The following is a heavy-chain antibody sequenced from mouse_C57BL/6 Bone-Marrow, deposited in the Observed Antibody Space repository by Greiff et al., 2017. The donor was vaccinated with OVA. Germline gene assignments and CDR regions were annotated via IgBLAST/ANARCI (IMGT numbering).Heavy chain of an antibody. CDR2: IDPENGDT. V-gene: IGHV14-4*01. D-gene: IGHD2-3*01. CDR3: TLYDGYMRGNYAMDY. CDR1: GFNIKDDY. J-gene: IGHJ4*01. Sequence: EVKLQESGAELVRPGASVKLSCTASGFNIKDDYMHWVKQRPEQGLEWIGWIDPENGDTEYASKFQGKATITADTSSNTAYLQLSSLTSEDTAVYYCTLYDGYMRGNYAMDYWGQGTSVTVSS.